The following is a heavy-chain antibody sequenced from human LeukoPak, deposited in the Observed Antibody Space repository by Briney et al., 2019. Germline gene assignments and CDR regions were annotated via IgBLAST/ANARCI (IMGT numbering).Heavy chain of an antibody. D-gene: IGHD3-10*01. V-gene: IGHV3-23*01. CDR2: LGTSGRT. J-gene: IGHJ4*02. CDR1: GFTFNRHA. Sequence: PGGSLRLSCAASGFTFNRHAIHWVRQAPGKGLEWVSGLGTSGRTYYADSVRGRFTVSRDNSKNMLYLQMNSLRAEDSALYYCAKVGPPVGSGTYYNFDFWGQGTLVTVSS. CDR3: AKVGPPVGSGTYYNFDF.